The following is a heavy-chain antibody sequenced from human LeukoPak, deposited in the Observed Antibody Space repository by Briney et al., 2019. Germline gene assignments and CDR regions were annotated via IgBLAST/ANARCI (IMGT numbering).Heavy chain of an antibody. CDR1: GYTFTSYG. V-gene: IGHV1-18*01. CDR3: ARDAPGSTFDN. J-gene: IGHJ4*02. CDR2: ISPYNGDT. D-gene: IGHD6-13*01. Sequence: ASVKVSCKASGYTFTSYGISWVRQAPGRGLEWMGWISPYNGDTNYAQRLQGRVTMTTDTSTSTAYMDLSSLRSDDTAVYYCARDAPGSTFDNWGQGTLVTVSS.